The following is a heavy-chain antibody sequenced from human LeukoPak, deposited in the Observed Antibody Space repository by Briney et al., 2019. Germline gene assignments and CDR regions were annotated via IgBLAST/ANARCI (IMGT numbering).Heavy chain of an antibody. V-gene: IGHV3-48*01. J-gene: IGHJ4*02. Sequence: GGSLRLSCAASGFTVSSNYMNWVRQAPGKGLEWVSYISSSSSTIYYADSVKGRFTISRDNAKNSLYLQMNSLRAEDTAVYYCARGGYSSSSRYFDYWGQGTLVTVSS. CDR2: ISSSSSTI. D-gene: IGHD6-6*01. CDR1: GFTVSSNY. CDR3: ARGGYSSSSRYFDY.